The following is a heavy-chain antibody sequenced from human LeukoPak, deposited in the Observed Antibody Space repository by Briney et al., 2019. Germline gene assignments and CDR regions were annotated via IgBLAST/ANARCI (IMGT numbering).Heavy chain of an antibody. CDR3: ARDKTGNDYFRRLDYYYYMDV. V-gene: IGHV3-7*01. D-gene: IGHD3-16*01. J-gene: IGHJ6*03. CDR1: GFTFITYW. CDR2: IKQDGSEK. Sequence: GGSLRLSCAASGFTFITYWMSWVRQAPGKGLEWVANIKQDGSEKYYADSVKGRFTISRDNAKNSLYLQMNSLRAEDTAVYYCARDKTGNDYFRRLDYYYYMDVWGKGTTVTVSS.